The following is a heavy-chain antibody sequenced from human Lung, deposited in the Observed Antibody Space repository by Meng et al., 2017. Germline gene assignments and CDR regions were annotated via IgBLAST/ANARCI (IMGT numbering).Heavy chain of an antibody. CDR1: GFGFPYAW. J-gene: IGHJ4*02. V-gene: IGHV3-15*01. Sequence: VMRVGLGGGLVSRGVSLEPSVVASGFGFPYAWISWGRPAPGKGLEWVGLIKSNSDGGYTDYAAPVKGRFTISRDDSKNTLYLQMNSLITEDTAVYLCATGAAAADHWGQGTLVTVSS. D-gene: IGHD6-13*01. CDR2: IKSNSDGGYT. CDR3: ATGAAAADH.